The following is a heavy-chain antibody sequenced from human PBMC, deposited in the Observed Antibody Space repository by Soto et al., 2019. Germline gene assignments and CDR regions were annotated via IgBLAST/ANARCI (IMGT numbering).Heavy chain of an antibody. V-gene: IGHV3-23*01. J-gene: IGHJ3*01. D-gene: IGHD3-9*01. CDR3: ARSPGGYYID. CDR2: ISASGGST. Sequence: GGSMRLSCAASGFTFSTYAMTWVRQAPGKGLEWVSAISASGGSTYYADSVKGRFTISRDNAKNTVYLQMNSLRAEDTAVYYCARSPGGYYIDWGQGTMVTVS. CDR1: GFTFSTYA.